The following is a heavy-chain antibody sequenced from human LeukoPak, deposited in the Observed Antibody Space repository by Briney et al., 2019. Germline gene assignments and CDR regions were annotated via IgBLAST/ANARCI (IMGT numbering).Heavy chain of an antibody. J-gene: IGHJ4*02. CDR1: GGSISSSSYY. V-gene: IGHV4-61*02. D-gene: IGHD2-2*01. Sequence: SETLSLTCTVSGGSISSSSYYWSWIRQPAGKGLEWIGRIYTSGSTNYNPSLKSRVTISVDTSKNQFSLKLSSVTAADTAVYYCARDVTPTSRPFDYWGQGTLVTVSS. CDR3: ARDVTPTSRPFDY. CDR2: IYTSGST.